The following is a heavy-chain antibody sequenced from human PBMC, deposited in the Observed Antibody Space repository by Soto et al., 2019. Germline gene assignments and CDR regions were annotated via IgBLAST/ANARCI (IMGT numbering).Heavy chain of an antibody. J-gene: IGHJ4*02. CDR3: ARGGTLGFGEFPPNDY. CDR1: GGSISSGGYY. D-gene: IGHD3-10*01. V-gene: IGHV4-31*03. Sequence: QVQLQESGPGLVKPSQTLSLTCTVSGGSISSGGYYWSWIRQHPGKGLEWIGYIYYSGSTYYNPPLKGRVTISVHASQTQFSLELGSVTAADTAVYYCARGGTLGFGEFPPNDYWGQGTLVTVSS. CDR2: IYYSGST.